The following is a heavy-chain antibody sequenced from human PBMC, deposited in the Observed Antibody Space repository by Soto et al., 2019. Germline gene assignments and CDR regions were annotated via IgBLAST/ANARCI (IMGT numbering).Heavy chain of an antibody. V-gene: IGHV4-31*03. CDR2: IYYSGST. D-gene: IGHD2-2*01. Sequence: SETLSLTCTVSGGSISSGGYYWSWIRQHPGKGLEWIGYIYYSGSTYYNPSLKSRVTISVDTSKNQFSLKLSSVTAADTAVYYCAATFELVVPAGTEVWFDPWGQGTLVTVSS. J-gene: IGHJ5*02. CDR1: GGSISSGGYY. CDR3: AATFELVVPAGTEVWFDP.